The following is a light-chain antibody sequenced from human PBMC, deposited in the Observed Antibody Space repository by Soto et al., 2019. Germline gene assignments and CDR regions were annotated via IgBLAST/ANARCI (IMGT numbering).Light chain of an antibody. CDR1: SSDVGSYHR. CDR3: SSYTSSSTVI. V-gene: IGLV2-18*02. Sequence: QSALTQPPSVSGSPGQSVTISCTGTSSDVGSYHRVSWYQQPPGTAPKLMIYDVSNRPSGVPDRFSGSKSDNTASLTISGLQAEDEADYSCSSYTSSSTVIFGGGTKVTVL. J-gene: IGLJ2*01. CDR2: DVS.